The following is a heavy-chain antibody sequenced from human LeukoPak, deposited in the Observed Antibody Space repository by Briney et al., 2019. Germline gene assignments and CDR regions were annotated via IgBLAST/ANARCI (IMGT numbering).Heavy chain of an antibody. Sequence: GGCLRLSCAVSGFTFSSYAMSWVRQPAGGGMEWVSAISGIGGSTYYADSVKGRFTISRDNSKHTMSLQMNSVRGAEPAVNYCAKLFGSMDYWGQGTLVTAPS. D-gene: IGHD3-10*01. CDR1: GFTFSSYA. CDR2: ISGIGGST. V-gene: IGHV3-23*01. CDR3: AKLFGSMDY. J-gene: IGHJ4*02.